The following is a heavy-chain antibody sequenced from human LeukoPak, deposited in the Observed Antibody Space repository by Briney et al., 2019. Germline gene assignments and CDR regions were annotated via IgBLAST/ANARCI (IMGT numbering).Heavy chain of an antibody. CDR1: GGSITGYY. J-gene: IGHJ4*02. D-gene: IGHD3-9*01. V-gene: IGHV4-59*08. CDR3: ARRADYFSTTGYDKFDY. CDR2: LYYSGGT. Sequence: SETLSLTCTVSGGSITGYYWSRIRQPPGKGLEWIGYLYYSGGTDYNRSLKSRVTMSVDTSKNQFSLKLRFVTAADTAVYYCARRADYFSTTGYDKFDYWGQGSLVTVSS.